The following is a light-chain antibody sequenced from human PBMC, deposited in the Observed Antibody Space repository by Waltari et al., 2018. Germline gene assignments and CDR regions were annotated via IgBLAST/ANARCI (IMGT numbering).Light chain of an antibody. CDR3: QQPPGT. Sequence: DIQLTQSPSFLSASVGDRVTFTCRPSRDIRNYLAWYQQTPGIAPKLLIFAASTLQSGVPSRFSGSGSGTKFTLTISNLQPEDLATYYCQQPPGTFGGGTKVEIK. CDR1: RDIRNY. J-gene: IGKJ4*01. CDR2: AAS. V-gene: IGKV1-9*01.